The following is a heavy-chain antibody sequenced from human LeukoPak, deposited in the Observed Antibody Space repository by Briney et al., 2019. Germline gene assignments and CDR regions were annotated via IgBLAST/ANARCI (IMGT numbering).Heavy chain of an antibody. D-gene: IGHD6-6*01. CDR1: GFTVSSNY. V-gene: IGHV3-53*01. CDR3: ARDGSSPSPYFDY. CDR2: IYSGGST. Sequence: GGSLRLSCAASGFTVSSNYMSWVRQAPGKGLEWVSVIYSGGSTYYADSVKGRFTISRDNAKNSLYLQMNSLRAEDTAVYYCARDGSSPSPYFDYWGQGTLVTVSS. J-gene: IGHJ4*02.